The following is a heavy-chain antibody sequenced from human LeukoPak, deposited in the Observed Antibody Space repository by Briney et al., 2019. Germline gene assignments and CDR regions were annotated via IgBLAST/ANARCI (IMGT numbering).Heavy chain of an antibody. CDR2: ISGSGGDT. D-gene: IGHD6-13*01. CDR1: GFTFSSYD. CDR3: AKRVHTSSWYAAFDY. J-gene: IGHJ4*02. Sequence: GGSLRLSCAASGFTFSSYDMTWVRQAPGKGLEWVSSISGSGGDTYYADSVKGRVTISRDNSKNTLYLQMSSLRAEDTALYFCAKRVHTSSWYAAFDYWGQGTLVTVSS. V-gene: IGHV3-23*01.